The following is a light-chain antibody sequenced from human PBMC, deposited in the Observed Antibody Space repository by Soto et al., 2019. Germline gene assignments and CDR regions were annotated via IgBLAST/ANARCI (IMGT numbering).Light chain of an antibody. Sequence: QSALTQPASVSGSPGQSITISCTGTSSDVGRHNYVSWYQRYPGKAPKLMLYEVSSRPSGVSNRFSGSKSGNTASLTISGLQAEDEGDYYCQSYDSTLSARYVFXTGTKVTVL. CDR1: SSDVGRHNY. V-gene: IGLV2-14*01. CDR2: EVS. CDR3: QSYDSTLSARYV. J-gene: IGLJ1*01.